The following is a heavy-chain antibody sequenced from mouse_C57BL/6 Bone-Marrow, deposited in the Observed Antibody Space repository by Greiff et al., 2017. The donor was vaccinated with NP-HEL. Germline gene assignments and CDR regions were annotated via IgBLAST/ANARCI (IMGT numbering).Heavy chain of an antibody. Sequence: EVKLVESGGGLVQPGGSLKLSCAASGFTFSDYGMAWVRQAPRKGPEWVAFISNLAYSIYYADTVTGRFTISRENAKNTLYLEMSSLRSEDTAMYYCARHNYGSPFDYWGQGTTLTVSS. CDR1: GFTFSDYG. CDR3: ARHNYGSPFDY. D-gene: IGHD1-1*01. J-gene: IGHJ2*01. CDR2: ISNLAYSI. V-gene: IGHV5-15*04.